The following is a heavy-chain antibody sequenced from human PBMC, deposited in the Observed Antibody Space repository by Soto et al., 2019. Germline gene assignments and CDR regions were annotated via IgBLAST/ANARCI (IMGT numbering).Heavy chain of an antibody. CDR1: GYTFSTYE. Sequence: QVQLVQSGAEVKKPGASVKVSCEASGYTFSTYEMHWVRQAPGQRPEWMGWLNGGNGKSKYSETLQGRVTFTRVTSASAAYMELTSLRSEDTAVYYWARGGGATFTHYYYYMDVWGTGTTVTVSS. CDR3: ARGGGATFTHYYYYMDV. D-gene: IGHD1-26*01. V-gene: IGHV1-3*01. CDR2: LNGGNGKS. J-gene: IGHJ6*03.